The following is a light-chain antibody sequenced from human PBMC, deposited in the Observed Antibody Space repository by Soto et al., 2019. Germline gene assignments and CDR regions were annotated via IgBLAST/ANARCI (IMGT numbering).Light chain of an antibody. V-gene: IGLV1-44*01. CDR2: SND. Sequence: QSVLTQPPSASGTPGQRVTISCSGSSANIGSNTVNWYQQLPGTAPKLLIYSNDQRPSGVPDRFSGSKSGTSASLAISVLQSEDEADYSCSAWDDSLNGWVFVGGTKVTVL. CDR3: SAWDDSLNGWV. J-gene: IGLJ3*02. CDR1: SANIGSNT.